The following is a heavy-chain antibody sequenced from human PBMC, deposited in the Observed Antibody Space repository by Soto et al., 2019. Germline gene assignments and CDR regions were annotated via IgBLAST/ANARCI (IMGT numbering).Heavy chain of an antibody. CDR3: ARSYYYDSSGYSGIGY. V-gene: IGHV3-30-3*01. Sequence: GGSLRLSCAASGLTFSSYAMHWVRQAPGKGLEWVAVISYDGSNKYYADSVKGRFTISRDNSKNTLYLQMNSLRAEDTAVYYCARSYYYDSSGYSGIGYWGQGTLVTVSS. D-gene: IGHD3-22*01. J-gene: IGHJ4*02. CDR1: GLTFSSYA. CDR2: ISYDGSNK.